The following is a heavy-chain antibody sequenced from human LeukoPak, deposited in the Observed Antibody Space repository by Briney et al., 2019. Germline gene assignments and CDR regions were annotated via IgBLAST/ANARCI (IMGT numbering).Heavy chain of an antibody. D-gene: IGHD3-22*01. Sequence: SETLCLTCTVSGGSVSSGSDYWGWIRQPPGRGLEWTGNIYYSGSTYYNPSLKSRVTISVDTSKNQFSLKLSSVTAADTAVYFCARGPYSYDSSGAFDIWGKGTMVTVSS. J-gene: IGHJ3*02. CDR3: ARGPYSYDSSGAFDI. V-gene: IGHV4-39*07. CDR1: GGSVSSGSDY. CDR2: IYYSGST.